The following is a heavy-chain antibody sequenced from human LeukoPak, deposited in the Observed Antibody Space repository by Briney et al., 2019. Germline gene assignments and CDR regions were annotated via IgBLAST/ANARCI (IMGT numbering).Heavy chain of an antibody. J-gene: IGHJ6*02. CDR3: ARQNNWSDGYGMDV. D-gene: IGHD1-1*01. CDR1: GGSISSYY. CDR2: IYYSGST. V-gene: IGHV4-59*08. Sequence: TSETLSLTCTVSGGSISSYYWSWIRQPPGKGLEWIGYIYYSGSTNYNPSLKSRVTISVDTSKNQFSLKLSSVTAADTAVYYCARQNNWSDGYGMDVWGQGTTVTVSS.